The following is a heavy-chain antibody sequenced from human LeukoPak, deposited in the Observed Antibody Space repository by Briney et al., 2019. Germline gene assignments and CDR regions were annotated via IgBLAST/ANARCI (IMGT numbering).Heavy chain of an antibody. J-gene: IGHJ6*03. Sequence: GGSLRLSCAASGFTFSSYGMHWVRQAPGKGLEWVAFIRYDGSNKYYVGSVKGRFTISRDNSKNTLSLQMNSLRAEDTAVYYCAKGSGWEVSYYYYYMDVWGKGTTVTISS. CDR3: AKGSGWEVSYYYYYMDV. CDR2: IRYDGSNK. D-gene: IGHD1-26*01. CDR1: GFTFSSYG. V-gene: IGHV3-30*02.